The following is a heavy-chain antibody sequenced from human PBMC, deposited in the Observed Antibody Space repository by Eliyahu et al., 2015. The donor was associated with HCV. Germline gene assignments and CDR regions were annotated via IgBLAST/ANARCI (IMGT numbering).Heavy chain of an antibody. Sequence: EVKKPGSSVKVSCKASGGTFSSYAISWVRQAXGQGLEWMGXIIPILXIAXYAQKFQGRVTITADKSTSTAYMELSSLRSEDTAVYYCARCVWCSSTSCYLRDVWGQGTPVTVSS. V-gene: IGHV1-69*04. CDR1: GGTFSSYA. D-gene: IGHD2-2*01. CDR2: IIPILXIA. J-gene: IGHJ6*02. CDR3: ARCVWCSSTSCYLRDV.